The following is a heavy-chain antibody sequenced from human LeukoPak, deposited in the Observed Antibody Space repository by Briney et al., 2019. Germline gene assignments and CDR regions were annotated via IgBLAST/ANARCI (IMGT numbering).Heavy chain of an antibody. D-gene: IGHD1-26*01. V-gene: IGHV3-23*01. Sequence: GGSLRLSCAASGFTFSSYAMSWVRQAPGKGLEWVSAISGSGGSTYYADSVKGRFTISRDDSKNTLYLQVNSLGAEDTAVYYCAKAGSIRFDYWGQGTLVTVSS. CDR1: GFTFSSYA. CDR3: AKAGSIRFDY. CDR2: ISGSGGST. J-gene: IGHJ4*02.